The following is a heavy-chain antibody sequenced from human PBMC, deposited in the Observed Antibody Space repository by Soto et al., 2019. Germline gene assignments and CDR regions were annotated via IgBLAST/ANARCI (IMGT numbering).Heavy chain of an antibody. CDR2: ISSYGGST. D-gene: IGHD1-20*01. CDR3: AKGVNSYGMDV. J-gene: IGHJ6*02. Sequence: EVQLVESGGGLVQPGESLRLSCAASGFTFSSYSMHWVRQAPGKGLEYVSVISSYGGSTYYANSVKGRFTISRDNSKNTLYFQMGSLRTEDMAVYYCAKGVNSYGMDVWGQGTTVTVSS. V-gene: IGHV3-64*01. CDR1: GFTFSSYS.